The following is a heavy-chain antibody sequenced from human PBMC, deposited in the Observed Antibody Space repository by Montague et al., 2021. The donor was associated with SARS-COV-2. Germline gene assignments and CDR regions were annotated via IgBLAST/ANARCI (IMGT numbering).Heavy chain of an antibody. CDR2: IYWDDDK. V-gene: IGHV2-5*02. J-gene: IGHJ4*02. CDR3: ARYTSRMYGSFDY. CDR1: GFSLNTNGMG. Sequence: PALVKPTQTLTLTCTVSGFSLNTNGMGVGWIRQPPREAPAWLALIYWDDDKRYSPSLKTRLTITKDTSRNQVVLTMTNVDPGDTGTYFCARYTSRMYGSFDYWGQGALVSVSS. D-gene: IGHD3-16*02.